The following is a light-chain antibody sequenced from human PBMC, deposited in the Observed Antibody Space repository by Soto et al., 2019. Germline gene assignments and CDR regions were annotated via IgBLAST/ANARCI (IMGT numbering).Light chain of an antibody. CDR1: SSNIGAGYD. CDR3: QSYATGLSVLYV. CDR2: GNN. V-gene: IGLV1-40*01. J-gene: IGLJ1*01. Sequence: QSVLTQPPSVSGAPGLRVTISCTGSSSNIGAGYDVHWYQQLPGTAPKLLIYGNNNRPSGVPDRFSGSKSGTSASLAVTGLQAEDEADYYCQSYATGLSVLYVFGTGTKLTVL.